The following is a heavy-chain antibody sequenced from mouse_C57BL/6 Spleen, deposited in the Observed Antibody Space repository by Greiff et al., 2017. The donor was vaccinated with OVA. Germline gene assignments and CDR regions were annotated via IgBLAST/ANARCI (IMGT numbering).Heavy chain of an antibody. V-gene: IGHV1-80*01. CDR2: IYPGDGDT. Sequence: VKLMESGAELVKPGASVKISCKASGYAFSSYWMNWVKQRPGKGLEWIGQIYPGDGDTNYNGKFKGKATLTADKSSSTAYMQLSSLTSEDSAVYFCARGPPYAMDYWGQGTSVTVSS. D-gene: IGHD3-3*01. CDR1: GYAFSSYW. J-gene: IGHJ4*01. CDR3: ARGPPYAMDY.